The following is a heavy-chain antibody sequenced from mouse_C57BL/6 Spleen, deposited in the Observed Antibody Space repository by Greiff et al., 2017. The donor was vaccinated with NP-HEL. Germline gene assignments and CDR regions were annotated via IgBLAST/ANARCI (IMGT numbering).Heavy chain of an antibody. Sequence: EVKLVESGPGLVKPSQSLSLTCSVTGYSITSGYYWNWIRQFPGNKLEWMGYISYDGSNNYNPSLKNRISITRDTSKNQFFLKLNSVTTEDTATYYCARDLTGPWFAYWGQGTLVTVSA. J-gene: IGHJ3*01. CDR2: ISYDGSN. CDR3: ARDLTGPWFAY. V-gene: IGHV3-6*01. D-gene: IGHD2-13*01. CDR1: GYSITSGYY.